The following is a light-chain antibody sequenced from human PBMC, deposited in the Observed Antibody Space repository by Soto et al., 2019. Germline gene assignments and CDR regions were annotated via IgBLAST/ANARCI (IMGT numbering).Light chain of an antibody. V-gene: IGKV1-5*03. CDR1: QSFNTW. J-gene: IGKJ1*01. Sequence: DIQMTQSPSTLSASVGDRVTITCLASQSFNTWLAWYQQKPGKAPNLLIYKASSLASGVPSRFSGSGSGTEFTLTISGLQPDDLATYYCQQYNSFPWTFGQGTKVDI. CDR2: KAS. CDR3: QQYNSFPWT.